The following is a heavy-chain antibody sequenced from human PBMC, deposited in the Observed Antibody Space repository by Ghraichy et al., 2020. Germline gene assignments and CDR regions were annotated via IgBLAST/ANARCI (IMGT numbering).Heavy chain of an antibody. Sequence: GGSLRLSCAASGFSFSNYLMNWVRQAPGKGLEWVSHISSSSRTISYADSVKGRFTVSRDNAKNSLFLQMNSLRDEDTAVYYCARASRVVRFYYYDALDVWGQGTTVTVSS. J-gene: IGHJ6*02. CDR3: ARASRVVRFYYYDALDV. D-gene: IGHD4-23*01. V-gene: IGHV3-48*02. CDR1: GFSFSNYL. CDR2: ISSSSRTI.